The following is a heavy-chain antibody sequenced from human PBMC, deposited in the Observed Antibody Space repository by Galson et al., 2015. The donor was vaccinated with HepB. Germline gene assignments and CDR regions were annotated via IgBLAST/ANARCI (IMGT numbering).Heavy chain of an antibody. V-gene: IGHV3-30*03. J-gene: IGHJ3*02. CDR2: ISYDGSNK. D-gene: IGHD2-21*02. CDR1: GFTFSSYG. Sequence: SLRLSCAASGFTFSSYGMHWVRQAPGKGLEWVAVISYDGSNKYYADSVKGRFTISRDNSKNTLYLQMNSLRAEDTAVYYCARSGNPFTADDAFDIWGQGTMVTVSS. CDR3: ARSGNPFTADDAFDI.